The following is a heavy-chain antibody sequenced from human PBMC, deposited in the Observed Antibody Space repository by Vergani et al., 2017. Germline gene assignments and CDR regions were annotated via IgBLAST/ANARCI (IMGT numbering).Heavy chain of an antibody. J-gene: IGHJ4*02. D-gene: IGHD1-14*01. Sequence: QVQLQESGPRLVKPSQTLSLTCTVSGGSVDVDEFSWSWIRQSPGKGLEWIGNIYFSGSTNYNPSLKSRVSMTVDTSKNQFFLKLTSVTAADTAVYFCARSPDTGDSIDSWGQGTLDTVSS. CDR2: IYFSGST. V-gene: IGHV4-30-4*08. CDR1: GGSVDVDEFS. CDR3: ARSPDTGDSIDS.